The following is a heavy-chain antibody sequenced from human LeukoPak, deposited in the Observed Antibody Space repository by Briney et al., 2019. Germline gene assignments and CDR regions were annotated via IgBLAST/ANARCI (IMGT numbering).Heavy chain of an antibody. CDR1: GDSVSSNSAA. D-gene: IGHD6-19*01. V-gene: IGHV6-1*01. CDR2: TYYRSKWYN. CDR3: ARSPSLYSSGWYPGDAFDI. Sequence: SQALSLTCAISGDSVSSNSAAWNWIRQSPSRGLEWLGRTYYRSKWYNDYAVSVKSRITINPDTSKNQFSLQLNSVTPEDTAVYYCARSPSLYSSGWYPGDAFDIWGQGTMVTVSS. J-gene: IGHJ3*02.